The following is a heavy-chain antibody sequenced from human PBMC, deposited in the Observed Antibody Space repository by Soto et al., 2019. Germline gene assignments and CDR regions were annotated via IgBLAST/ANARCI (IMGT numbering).Heavy chain of an antibody. V-gene: IGHV1-46*03. Sequence: QVQLVQSGAEVQKPGASVKVSCKASGYTFTSYYIHWVRQAPGQGLEGMAMINPSAGGANYAQKFQGRVTMTRDTSTSTVYMELSSLTSEDTAVYFCARGSAYDREPFDYWGQGTLVTVSP. CDR3: ARGSAYDREPFDY. D-gene: IGHD5-12*01. CDR1: GYTFTSYY. J-gene: IGHJ4*02. CDR2: INPSAGGA.